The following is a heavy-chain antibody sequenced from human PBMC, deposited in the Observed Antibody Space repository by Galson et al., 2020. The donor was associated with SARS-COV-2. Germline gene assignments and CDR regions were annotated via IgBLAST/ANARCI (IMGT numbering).Heavy chain of an antibody. Sequence: ASVKVSCKASGYTFTSYYMHWVRQAPGQGLEWMGIINPSGGSTSYAQKFQGRVTMPRDTSTSTVYMELSSLRSEDTAVYYCARDRKGKYYDFWSGYSTEVDWFDPWGQGTLVTVSS. CDR1: GYTFTSYY. V-gene: IGHV1-46*01. CDR3: ARDRKGKYYDFWSGYSTEVDWFDP. CDR2: INPSGGST. J-gene: IGHJ5*02. D-gene: IGHD3-3*01.